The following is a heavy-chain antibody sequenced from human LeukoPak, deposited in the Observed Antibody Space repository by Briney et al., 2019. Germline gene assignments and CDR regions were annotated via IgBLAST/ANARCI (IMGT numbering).Heavy chain of an antibody. CDR3: TSCYSDWFDP. D-gene: IGHD2-21*02. CDR2: IYYSGST. J-gene: IGHJ5*02. V-gene: IGHV4-39*01. CDR1: GGSISSSSYY. Sequence: SETLSLTCTVSGGSISSSSYYWGWIRQPPGKGLEWIGSIYYSGSTYYNPSLKSRVTISVDTSKNQSSLKLSSVTAADTAVYYCTSCYSDWFDPWGQGTLVTVSS.